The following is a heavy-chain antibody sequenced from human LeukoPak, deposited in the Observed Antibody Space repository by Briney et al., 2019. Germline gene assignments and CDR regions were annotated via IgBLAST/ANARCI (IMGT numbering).Heavy chain of an antibody. J-gene: IGHJ4*02. Sequence: SETLSLTCTVSGGSFSSSSYYWRWIRQPPGKALEWIGSMYYGGSTYYNPSLKSRVTISGDTSKNQFSLKLTSLTAADTAVYYCARPRYNWNYYFDSWGQGTLVTVSS. CDR3: ARPRYNWNYYFDS. CDR2: MYYGGST. D-gene: IGHD1-7*01. CDR1: GGSFSSSSYY. V-gene: IGHV4-39*01.